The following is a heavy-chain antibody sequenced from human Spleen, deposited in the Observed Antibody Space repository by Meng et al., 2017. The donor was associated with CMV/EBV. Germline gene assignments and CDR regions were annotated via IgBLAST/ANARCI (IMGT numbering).Heavy chain of an antibody. D-gene: IGHD3-22*01. CDR1: GGTFSSYT. V-gene: IGHV1-69*04. CDR3: ARDKNYYDSSPYYIGDY. Sequence: SVKVSCKASGGTFSSYTISWVRQAPGQGLEWMGRIIPILGIANYAQKLQGRVTMTTDTSTSTAYMELRILRSDDTAVYYCARDKNYYDSSPYYIGDYWGQGTLVTVSS. J-gene: IGHJ4*02. CDR2: IIPILGIA.